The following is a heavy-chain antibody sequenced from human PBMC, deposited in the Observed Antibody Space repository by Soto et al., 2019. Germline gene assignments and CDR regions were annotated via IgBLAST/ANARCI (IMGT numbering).Heavy chain of an antibody. CDR3: ARESEDLTSNFDY. V-gene: IGHV3-21*06. J-gene: IGHJ4*02. CDR1: GFTFPRYS. Sequence: LRLSCAASGFTFPRYSMNWVRQAPGQGLEWVSSISSTTNYIYYGDSMKGRFTTSRDNAKNSLYLQRNSLRAEDTAVYYCARESEDLTSNFDYWGQGTLVTVSS. CDR2: ISSTTNYI.